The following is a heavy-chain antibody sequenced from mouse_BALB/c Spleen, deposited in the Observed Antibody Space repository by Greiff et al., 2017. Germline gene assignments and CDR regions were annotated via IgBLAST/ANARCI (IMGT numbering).Heavy chain of an antibody. CDR2: INPSTGYT. CDR1: GYTFTSYW. J-gene: IGHJ4*01. D-gene: IGHD2-2*01. Sequence: QVQLQQSGAELAKPGASVKMSCKASGYTFTSYWMHWVKQRPGQGLEWIGYINPSTGYTEYNQKFKDKATLTADKSSSTAYMQLSSLTSEDSAVYYCARGGLRYAMDDWGQGTSVTVSS. CDR3: ARGGLRYAMDD. V-gene: IGHV1-7*01.